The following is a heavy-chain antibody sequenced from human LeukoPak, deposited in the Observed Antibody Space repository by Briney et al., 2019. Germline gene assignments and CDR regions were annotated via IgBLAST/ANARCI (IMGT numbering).Heavy chain of an antibody. V-gene: IGHV4-59*01. CDR2: IYYSGST. CDR1: GGSISDYY. J-gene: IGHJ6*03. Sequence: SETLSLTRTVSGGSISDYYWNWIRQPPGKGLEWIGYIYYSGSTTYNPSLKSRVTMSVDTAKNQFSLKLRSVTAADTAVYYCARGDFCSKSNCYLRPMDVWGKGTTVTVSS. CDR3: ARGDFCSKSNCYLRPMDV. D-gene: IGHD3-3*01.